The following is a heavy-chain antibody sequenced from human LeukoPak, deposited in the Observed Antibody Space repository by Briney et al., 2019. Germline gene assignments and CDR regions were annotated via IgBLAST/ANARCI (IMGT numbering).Heavy chain of an antibody. D-gene: IGHD6-19*01. CDR1: GFTFSSYA. V-gene: IGHV3-30*04. CDR2: ISYDGSNK. J-gene: IGHJ3*02. Sequence: PGGSLRLSCAASGFTFSSYAMHWVRQAPGKGLEWVAVISYDGSNKYYADSVKGRFTISRDNAKKSLYLQMNSLRADDTAVYYCARGASVVAGNDNAFDIWGQGTMVTVSS. CDR3: ARGASVVAGNDNAFDI.